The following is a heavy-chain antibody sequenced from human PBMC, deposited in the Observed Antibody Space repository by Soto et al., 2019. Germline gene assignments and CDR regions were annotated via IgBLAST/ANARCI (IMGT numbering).Heavy chain of an antibody. D-gene: IGHD2-15*01. J-gene: IGHJ6*03. CDR3: AREEDRAIPDYYYYMDV. CDR2: IIPILGIA. CDR1: GGTFSSYT. V-gene: IGHV1-69*04. Sequence: ASVKVSCKASGGTFSSYTISWVRQAPGQGLEWMGRIIPILGIANYAQKFQGRVTITADKSTSTAYMELSSLRSEDTAVYYCAREEDRAIPDYYYYMDVWGKGTTVTVSS.